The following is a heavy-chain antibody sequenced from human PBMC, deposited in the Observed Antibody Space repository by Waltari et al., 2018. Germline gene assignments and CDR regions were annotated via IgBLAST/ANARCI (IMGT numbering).Heavy chain of an antibody. V-gene: IGHV3-7*01. CDR2: IKQDGSEK. J-gene: IGHJ4*02. CDR1: GFTFSTYW. Sequence: EVQLVESGGGLVQPGGSLRLSCEASGFTFSTYWLIWVRQAPGKGLEWVANIKQDGSEKNYMDSVKGRFTISRDNAKNSLYLQMNSLRAEDTAMYYCTRDPGRPRHFDYWGQGILVTVSS. D-gene: IGHD1-26*01. CDR3: TRDPGRPRHFDY.